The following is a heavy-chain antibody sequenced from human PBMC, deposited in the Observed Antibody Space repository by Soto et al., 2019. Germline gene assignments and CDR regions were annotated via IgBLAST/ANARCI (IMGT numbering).Heavy chain of an antibody. V-gene: IGHV1-69*05. CDR2: IIPIFGTA. D-gene: IGHD2-15*01. CDR1: GGTFSSYA. Sequence: ASVNVSCKASGGTFSSYAISWVRQAPGQGLEWMGGIIPIFGTANYAQKFQGRVTMTRDTSISTAYMELSSLTSDDTAVYYCAREPGHCSGGSCYYGMDVWGPGTKVTVSS. J-gene: IGHJ6*02. CDR3: AREPGHCSGGSCYYGMDV.